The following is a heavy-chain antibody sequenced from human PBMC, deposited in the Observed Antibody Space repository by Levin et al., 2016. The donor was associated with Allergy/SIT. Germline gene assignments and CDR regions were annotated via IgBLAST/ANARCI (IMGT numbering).Heavy chain of an antibody. CDR1: GFTFASHA. CDR3: ANTLYYDIATGFSFES. CDR2: INYSGSYI. Sequence: GESLKISCAASGFTFASHAMSWVRQAPGRGLEWVSSINYSGSYIFYADSVKGRFTISRDNANNSLYLQMDSLSPEDTAVYYCANTLYYDIATGFSFESWGQGALVSVSS. D-gene: IGHD3-9*01. J-gene: IGHJ4*02. V-gene: IGHV3-21*01.